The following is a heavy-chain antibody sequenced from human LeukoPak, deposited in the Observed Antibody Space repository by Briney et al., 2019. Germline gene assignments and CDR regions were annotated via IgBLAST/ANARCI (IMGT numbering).Heavy chain of an antibody. V-gene: IGHV4-4*07. D-gene: IGHD1-26*01. CDR1: GDSISRYY. CDR3: ARESNSHSGSYVGASDV. Sequence: SSETLSLTCTVSGDSISRYYWSWIRQPAGKGLEWIGRIYNGGIITYNPSLKSRVTMSIDTSNNQFSLRLRFVTAADTAVYYCARESNSHSGSYVGASDVWGQGTMVTVSS. J-gene: IGHJ3*01. CDR2: IYNGGII.